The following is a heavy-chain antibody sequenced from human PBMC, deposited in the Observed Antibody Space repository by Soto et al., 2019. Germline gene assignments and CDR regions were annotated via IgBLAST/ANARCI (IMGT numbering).Heavy chain of an antibody. D-gene: IGHD2-2*01. V-gene: IGHV3-30*18. CDR2: LSYDGSNK. CDR3: AKDQDYRVEYCSNTSCFAYYYYGMDI. Sequence: GGSLSLSCSASGFTFSSYGMHWVRQSPGKGLEWVAVLSYDGSNKYYADSVKGRFTISKDNSNNTLYLQMTGIRADDTAVYYWAKDQDYRVEYCSNTSCFAYYYYGMDIWGQGTRVTVSS. J-gene: IGHJ6*02. CDR1: GFTFSSYG.